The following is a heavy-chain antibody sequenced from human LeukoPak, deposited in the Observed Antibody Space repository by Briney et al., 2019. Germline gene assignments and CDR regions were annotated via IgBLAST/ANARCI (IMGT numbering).Heavy chain of an antibody. CDR1: GGSISSYY. Sequence: PSETLSLTCTVSGGSISSYYWSWIRQPPGKGLEWIGYIYYSGSTNYNPSLKSRVTISVDTSKNQFSLKLSSVTAADTAVYYCARHPYGGYPRTPQYYFDYWGQGTLVTVSS. J-gene: IGHJ4*02. CDR3: ARHPYGGYPRTPQYYFDY. D-gene: IGHD5-12*01. CDR2: IYYSGST. V-gene: IGHV4-59*08.